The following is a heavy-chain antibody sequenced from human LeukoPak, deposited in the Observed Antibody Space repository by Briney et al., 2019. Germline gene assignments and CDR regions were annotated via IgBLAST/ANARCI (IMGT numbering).Heavy chain of an antibody. CDR2: IYTSGCT. CDR1: GGSISSYY. V-gene: IGHV4-4*09. CDR3: TRHRRPNNWFDP. J-gene: IGHJ5*02. Sequence: SETLSLTCTVSGGSISSYYWSWIRQPPGRGLEWIGYIYTSGCTNYNPSLKSRVTISVDTSKNQFSLMLSSVTAADTAVYYCTRHRRPNNWFDPWGQGTLVTVSS.